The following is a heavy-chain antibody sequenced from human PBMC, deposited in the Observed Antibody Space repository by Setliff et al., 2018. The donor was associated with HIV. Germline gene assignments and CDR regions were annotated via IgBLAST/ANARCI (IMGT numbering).Heavy chain of an antibody. CDR2: MNPNSGNA. CDR3: ARGFMSVRVLTPFDY. Sequence: ASVKVSCKASGYTFANYDIDWVRQATGQGLEWMGWMNPNSGNAGFAQKFQDRVTMTRNTSISTAYMELSSLRSEDTAVYYCARGFMSVRVLTPFDYWGQGTLVTVS. CDR1: GYTFANYD. V-gene: IGHV1-8*02. D-gene: IGHD3-10*02. J-gene: IGHJ4*02.